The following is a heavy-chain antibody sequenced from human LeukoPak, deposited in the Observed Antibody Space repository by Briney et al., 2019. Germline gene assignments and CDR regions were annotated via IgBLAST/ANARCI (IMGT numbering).Heavy chain of an antibody. J-gene: IGHJ3*02. V-gene: IGHV1-18*01. Sequence: GASVKVSCKASGYTFTSYGISWVRQAPGQGLEWMGWISGYNGNTNYAQKLQGRVTMTTDTSTSTAYMELRSLRSDDTAVYYCARVGWYYDFWSGYPDAFDIWGQGTMVTVSS. D-gene: IGHD3-3*01. CDR3: ARVGWYYDFWSGYPDAFDI. CDR2: ISGYNGNT. CDR1: GYTFTSYG.